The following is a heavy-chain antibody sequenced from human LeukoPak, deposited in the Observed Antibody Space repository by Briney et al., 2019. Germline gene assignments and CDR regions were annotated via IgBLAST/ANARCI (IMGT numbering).Heavy chain of an antibody. CDR2: IHPDGNEK. CDR3: SRGDDFSGDN. D-gene: IGHD3-10*01. V-gene: IGHV3-7*04. CDR1: GFNFRTYW. J-gene: IGHJ4*02. Sequence: GGSLRLSCAASGFNFRTYWMSWVRQAPGKGLEWVANIHPDGNEKYHVDSVKGRFTIFRDNAKNFLYLQMNSLRAEDTALYYCSRGDDFSGDNWSQGTLVTVSS.